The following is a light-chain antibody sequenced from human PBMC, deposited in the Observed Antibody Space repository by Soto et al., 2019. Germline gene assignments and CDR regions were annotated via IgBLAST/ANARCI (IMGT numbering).Light chain of an antibody. V-gene: IGKV3-15*01. Sequence: EIVMTQSPATLSVSPGERATLSCRASQSVSSNLAWYQQKPGQAPRLLIYGASTRATGIPARFSGSGSGTDFTLTIDSLQSEDFAVYHCQQYNDWPPAFGGGTKVDIK. J-gene: IGKJ4*01. CDR1: QSVSSN. CDR2: GAS. CDR3: QQYNDWPPA.